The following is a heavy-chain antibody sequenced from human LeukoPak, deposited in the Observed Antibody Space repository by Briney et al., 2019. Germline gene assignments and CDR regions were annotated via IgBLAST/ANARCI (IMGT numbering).Heavy chain of an antibody. CDR1: GRSITSYY. D-gene: IGHD6-13*01. V-gene: IGHV4-59*01. Sequence: SETLSLTCTVSGRSITSYYWSWIRQPPGKGLEWIGYIYYNGSTNSNPSLKSRVTISVDTSKNQFSLKVTSVTAADTAVYYCGGGLSSRTFDYWGQGALVTVSS. CDR2: IYYNGST. CDR3: GGGLSSRTFDY. J-gene: IGHJ4*02.